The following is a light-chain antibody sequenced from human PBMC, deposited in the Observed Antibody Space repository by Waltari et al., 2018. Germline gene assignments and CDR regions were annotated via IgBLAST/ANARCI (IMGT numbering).Light chain of an antibody. CDR3: QQYNSYSRT. J-gene: IGKJ1*01. Sequence: DIQMTQSPSTLSASVGDRVTITRRASQSISIWLAWYQQKPGKAPKLLIYKASSLESVVPSRFSGSGSGTEFTLTSSSLQPDDFATYYCQQYNSYSRTFGQGTKVEIK. CDR2: KAS. V-gene: IGKV1-5*03. CDR1: QSISIW.